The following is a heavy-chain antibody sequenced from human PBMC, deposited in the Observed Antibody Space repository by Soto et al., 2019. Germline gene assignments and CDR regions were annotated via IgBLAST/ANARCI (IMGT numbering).Heavy chain of an antibody. J-gene: IGHJ6*02. V-gene: IGHV4-30-4*01. Sequence: ASETLSLTCTVSGDSISSADYYWSWIRQTPGKGLEWIGHIFYSGTTYYNPSLKSRLTISVDTSKNHFSLRLTSVTAADTAVYYCARDLWVEPELYYYGMDVWGQGTTVTVSS. CDR3: ARDLWVEPELYYYGMDV. D-gene: IGHD1-1*01. CDR1: GDSISSADYY. CDR2: IFYSGTT.